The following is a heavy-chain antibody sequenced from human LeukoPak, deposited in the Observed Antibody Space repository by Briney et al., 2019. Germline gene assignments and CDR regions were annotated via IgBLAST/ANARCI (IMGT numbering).Heavy chain of an antibody. J-gene: IGHJ4*02. D-gene: IGHD3-10*01. CDR1: GGTFSSYA. CDR2: IIPIFGTA. CDR3: ARAYYYGSGSYYGY. Sequence: SVKVSCKASGGTFSSYANSWVRQAPGQGLEWMGGIIPIFGTANYAQKFQGRVTITADESTSTAYMELSSLRSEDTAVYYCARAYYYGSGSYYGYWGQGTLVTVSS. V-gene: IGHV1-69*01.